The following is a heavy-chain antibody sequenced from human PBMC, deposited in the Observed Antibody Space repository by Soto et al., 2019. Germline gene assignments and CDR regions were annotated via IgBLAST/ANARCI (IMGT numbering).Heavy chain of an antibody. J-gene: IGHJ3*02. CDR3: GVAVAATDAFDI. CDR2: INPSGGST. Sequence: QVQLVQSGAEVKKPGASVKVSCKASGYTFTSYYMHWVRQAPGQGLEWMGIINPSGGSTSYAQKFQGRVTMTRDTSTSTVYMELSSLRSEDTAVYYCGVAVAATDAFDIWGQGTMVTVSS. V-gene: IGHV1-46*01. D-gene: IGHD2-15*01. CDR1: GYTFTSYY.